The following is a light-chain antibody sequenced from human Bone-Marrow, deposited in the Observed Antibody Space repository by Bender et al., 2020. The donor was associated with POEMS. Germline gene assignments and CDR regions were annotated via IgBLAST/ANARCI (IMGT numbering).Light chain of an antibody. V-gene: IGLV1-40*01. Sequence: QSVLTQPPSVSGAPGQRVSISCAGNSSNIGSNHDVHWYQQFPGTAPKLLVYGNSNRPSGVPKRFSGSRSGLSGSLPITGLQPEDEADYYCQSFDSRLGGSVFGGGTKLTVL. J-gene: IGLJ3*02. CDR2: GNS. CDR1: SSNIGSNHD. CDR3: QSFDSRLGGSV.